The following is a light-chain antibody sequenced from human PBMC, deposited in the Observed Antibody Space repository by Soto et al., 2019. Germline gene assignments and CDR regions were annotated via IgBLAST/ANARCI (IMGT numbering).Light chain of an antibody. CDR2: GAA. CDR1: QSIANF. Sequence: IQLTQSPSSLSASVGDRVTISCRASQSIANFLAWYQQKPGKAPKLLIYGAATLHSVVPSRVSGSGSGTEFTLNISSLHPEDVATYCYQQLNSSPIPFGPGTTVDIK. CDR3: QQLNSSPIP. J-gene: IGKJ3*01. V-gene: IGKV1-9*01.